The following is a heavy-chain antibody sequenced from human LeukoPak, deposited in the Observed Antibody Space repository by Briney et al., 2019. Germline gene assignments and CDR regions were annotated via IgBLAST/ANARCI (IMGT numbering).Heavy chain of an antibody. Sequence: GGSLRLSCAASGFTFSRYWMHWVRQVPGKGRVWVSRIDSNGGGATYADSVMGRFTTSRDNGNNTMYLQMNSLRTEDTAIYYCARAKYSSRWSLDYWGQGALVTVSS. V-gene: IGHV3-74*03. D-gene: IGHD6-13*01. CDR1: GFTFSRYW. CDR3: ARAKYSSRWSLDY. J-gene: IGHJ4*02. CDR2: IDSNGGGA.